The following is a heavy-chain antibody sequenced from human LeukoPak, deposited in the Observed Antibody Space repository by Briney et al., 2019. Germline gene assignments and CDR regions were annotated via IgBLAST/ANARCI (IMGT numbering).Heavy chain of an antibody. V-gene: IGHV3-23*01. CDR1: GVTLSSYA. J-gene: IGHJ3*02. CDR2: ISSSGSGGNT. CDR3: ARGGRGSAAVVAPRSFDI. Sequence: GGSLRLSCTASGVTLSSYAMSWARQAPGKGLEWVSGISSSGSGGNTYYADSVKGRFIISRDISKNTLYLQMNSLRAEDSALYYCARGGRGSAAVVAPRSFDIWGQGTMVTVSS. D-gene: IGHD3-22*01.